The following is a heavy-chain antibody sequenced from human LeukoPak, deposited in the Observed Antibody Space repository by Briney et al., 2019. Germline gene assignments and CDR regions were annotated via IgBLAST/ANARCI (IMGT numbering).Heavy chain of an antibody. CDR1: GFTFSSYA. CDR3: AKDGYYYDSSGYLDY. D-gene: IGHD3-22*01. CDR2: ISGSGGST. V-gene: IGHV3-23*01. J-gene: IGHJ4*02. Sequence: GGSLRLSCAASGFTFSSYAMSWVRQAPGKGLEWVSAISGSGGSTYYADSVKGRFTISRDNSKSTLYLQMNSLRAEDTAVYYCAKDGYYYDSSGYLDYWGQGTLVTVSS.